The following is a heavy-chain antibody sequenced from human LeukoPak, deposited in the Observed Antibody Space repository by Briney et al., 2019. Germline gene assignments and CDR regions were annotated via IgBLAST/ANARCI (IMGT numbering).Heavy chain of an antibody. V-gene: IGHV1-69*13. D-gene: IGHD3-10*01. CDR1: GGTFSSYA. Sequence: SVKVSCKASGGTFSSYAISWVRQAPGQGLEWMGGIIPIFGTANYAQKFQGRVTITADESTSTAYMELSSLRSEDTAVYYCARGRAIRVRSDWFDPWGQGTLVTVSS. J-gene: IGHJ5*02. CDR3: ARGRAIRVRSDWFDP. CDR2: IIPIFGTA.